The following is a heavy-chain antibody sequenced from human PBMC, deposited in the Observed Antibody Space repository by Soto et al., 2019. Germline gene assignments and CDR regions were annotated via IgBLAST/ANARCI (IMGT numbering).Heavy chain of an antibody. CDR2: ISHDEISK. Sequence: VQLVESGGGVVQPGRSLRLSCAASGFTFSGYGMHWVRQAPGKGVEWVAVISHDEISKDYADCVRGRFTISRDNSKNTLYLQMNNLTAEDTAVYFSAKDISCADVRWYWFDPWGQGTLVTVSS. CDR1: GFTFSGYG. J-gene: IGHJ5*02. D-gene: IGHD2-8*01. V-gene: IGHV3-30*18. CDR3: AKDISCADVRWYWFDP.